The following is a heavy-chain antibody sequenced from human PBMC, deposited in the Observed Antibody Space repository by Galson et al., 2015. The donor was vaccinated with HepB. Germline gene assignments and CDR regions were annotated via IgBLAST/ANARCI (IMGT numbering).Heavy chain of an antibody. V-gene: IGHV4-31*03. Sequence: TLSLTCTVSGGSISSGGYYWSWIRQHPGKGLEWIGYIYYSGSTYYNPSLKSRVTISVDTSKNQFSLKLSSVTAADTAVYYCAGETDYGGNSGFDYWGQGTLVTVSS. D-gene: IGHD4-23*01. CDR2: IYYSGST. CDR1: GGSISSGGYY. CDR3: AGETDYGGNSGFDY. J-gene: IGHJ4*02.